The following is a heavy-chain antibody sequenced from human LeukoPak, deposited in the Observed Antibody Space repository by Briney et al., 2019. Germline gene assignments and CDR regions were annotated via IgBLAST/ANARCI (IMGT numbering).Heavy chain of an antibody. D-gene: IGHD1-1*01. CDR1: GGSINSYC. Sequence: PSGTLSLTCTVSGGSINSYCWSWIRQPPGKGLEWIGYIDYSGSTYFNPSLKSRVTMSVDSSKNQLSLNLTSMTAADTAVYFCASGGNWSRHDHWGQGTLVTVSA. J-gene: IGHJ4*02. V-gene: IGHV4-59*01. CDR2: IDYSGST. CDR3: ASGGNWSRHDH.